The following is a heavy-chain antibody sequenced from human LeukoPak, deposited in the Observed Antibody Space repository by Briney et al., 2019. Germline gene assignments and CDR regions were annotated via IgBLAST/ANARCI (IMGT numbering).Heavy chain of an antibody. J-gene: IGHJ4*02. Sequence: GGSLRLSCAASGFTFSSYAMSWVRQAPGKGLEWVSAISGGGGSTYYADSVKGRFTISRDNSKNTLYLQMNSLRAEDTAVYYCAKDRDSSSWYDDYWGQGTLVTVSS. D-gene: IGHD6-13*01. CDR2: ISGGGGST. CDR3: AKDRDSSSWYDDY. CDR1: GFTFSSYA. V-gene: IGHV3-23*01.